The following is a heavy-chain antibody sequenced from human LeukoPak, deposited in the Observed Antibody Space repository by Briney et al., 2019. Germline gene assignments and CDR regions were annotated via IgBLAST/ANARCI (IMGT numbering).Heavy chain of an antibody. J-gene: IGHJ5*02. CDR3: ARLKGQLVYR. D-gene: IGHD6-6*01. Sequence: SETLSLTCAVYGGSFSGYYWSWIRQPPGKGLEWIGEINHSGSTNYNPSLKSRVTIPVDTSKNQFSLKLSSVTAADTAVYYCARLKGQLVYRWGQGTLVTVSS. CDR2: INHSGST. CDR1: GGSFSGYY. V-gene: IGHV4-34*01.